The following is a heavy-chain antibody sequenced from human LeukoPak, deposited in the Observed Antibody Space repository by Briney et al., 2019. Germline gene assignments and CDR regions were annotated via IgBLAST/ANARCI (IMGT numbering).Heavy chain of an antibody. CDR2: IYYSGST. V-gene: IGHV4-59*08. D-gene: IGHD3-22*01. J-gene: IGHJ4*02. Sequence: SETLSLTCTVSGGSISSYYWSWIRQPPGKGLEWIGYIYYSGSTNYNPSLKSRVTISVDTSKNQFSLKLSSVTAADTAVYYCARLTLGPYDSSGYYRDYWGQGTLVTVSS. CDR3: ARLTLGPYDSSGYYRDY. CDR1: GGSISSYY.